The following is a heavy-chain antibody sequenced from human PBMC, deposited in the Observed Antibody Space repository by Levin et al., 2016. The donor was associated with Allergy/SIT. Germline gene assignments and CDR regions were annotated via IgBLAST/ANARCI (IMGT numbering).Heavy chain of an antibody. Sequence: GGSLRLSCAASGFTFSDHYMNWIRQAPGKGWSGFHSLVGSSSYTNYADSVKGRFTISRDNAKNSLYLQMNSLRAEDTAVYYCARDALYNSNWHADYWGQGTLVTVSS. CDR3: ARDALYNSNWHADY. CDR2: LVGSSSYT. V-gene: IGHV3-11*05. CDR1: GFTFSDHY. D-gene: IGHD6-13*01. J-gene: IGHJ4*02.